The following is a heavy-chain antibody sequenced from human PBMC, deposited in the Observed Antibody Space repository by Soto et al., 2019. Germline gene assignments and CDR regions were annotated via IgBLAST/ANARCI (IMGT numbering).Heavy chain of an antibody. V-gene: IGHV2-70*11. J-gene: IGHJ4*02. CDR3: ARIPYYYGSGSYDYYFDY. CDR1: GFSLSTSGMC. Sequence: ESGPTLVNPTQTLTLTCTFSGFSLSTSGMCVSWIRQPPGKALEWLARIDWDDDKYYSTSLKTRLTISKDTSKNQVVLTMTNMDPVDTATYYCARIPYYYGSGSYDYYFDYWGQGTLVTVSS. D-gene: IGHD3-10*01. CDR2: IDWDDDK.